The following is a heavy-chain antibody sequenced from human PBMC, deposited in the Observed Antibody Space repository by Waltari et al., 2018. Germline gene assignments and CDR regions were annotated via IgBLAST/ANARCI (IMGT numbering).Heavy chain of an antibody. V-gene: IGHV4-59*01. CDR2: IYYTGST. CDR3: ARGGGGDWEWFDP. D-gene: IGHD2-21*02. CDR1: GGSISGFY. Sequence: QVQLQESGPSLLKPSETLSLICTVSGGSISGFYWSWVRQPPGKGLDWIGYIYYTGSTNFHPSLKRRVTMSVDTSKNQFSLKLSSVTSADTAFYYCARGGGGDWEWFDPWGQGTLVTVSS. J-gene: IGHJ5*02.